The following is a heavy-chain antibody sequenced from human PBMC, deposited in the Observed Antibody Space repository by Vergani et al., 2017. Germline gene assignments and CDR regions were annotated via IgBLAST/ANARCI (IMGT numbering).Heavy chain of an antibody. Sequence: QLQLQESGPGLVKPSETLSLTCTVSGGSISSSNYYWGWIRQPPGKGLEWFGGLYYSGSTYYYLSLKSSVTISGDTSLTQFSLKLSSVTAADTAVYYCAGLDSAYGSRRNVYYYCYGMDVWGQGTTVTVSS. CDR2: LYYSGST. D-gene: IGHD3-10*01. CDR3: AGLDSAYGSRRNVYYYCYGMDV. J-gene: IGHJ6*02. V-gene: IGHV4-39*01. CDR1: GGSISSSNYY.